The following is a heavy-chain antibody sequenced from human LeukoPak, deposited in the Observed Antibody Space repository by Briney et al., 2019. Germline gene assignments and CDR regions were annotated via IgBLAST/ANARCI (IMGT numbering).Heavy chain of an antibody. J-gene: IGHJ4*02. D-gene: IGHD3-16*02. CDR3: AREGGPYRPLDY. Sequence: PSDTLSLTCGVSYXSLTDTNYWTWDRQPPGEGLELIGEVNLHGDTNYNPSLKGRVDISVDKFENHHSLQLTSVTAAETAVYYCAREGGPYRPLDYSGQGIMVTVSS. V-gene: IGHV4-4*02. CDR2: VNLHGDT. CDR1: YXSLTDTNY.